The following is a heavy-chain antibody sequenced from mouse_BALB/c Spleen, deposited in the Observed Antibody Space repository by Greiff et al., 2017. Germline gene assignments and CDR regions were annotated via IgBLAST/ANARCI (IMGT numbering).Heavy chain of an antibody. CDR3: ASSLRFAY. Sequence: VQLQQPGAELVKPGASVKLSCKASGYTFTIYWMHWVKQRPGRGLEWIGRIDPANGNTKYDPKFQGKATITADTSSNTAYLQLSSLTSEDTAVYYCASSLRFAYWGQGTLVTVSA. CDR2: IDPANGNT. D-gene: IGHD2-1*01. CDR1: GYTFTIYW. J-gene: IGHJ3*01. V-gene: IGHV14-3*02.